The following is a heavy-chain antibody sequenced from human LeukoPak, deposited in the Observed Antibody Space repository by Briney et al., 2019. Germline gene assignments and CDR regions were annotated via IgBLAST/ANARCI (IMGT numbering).Heavy chain of an antibody. D-gene: IGHD6-13*01. Sequence: SVKVSCKASGGTFSSYAISWVRQAPGQGLEWMGRIIPILGIANYAQKFQGRVTITADKSTSTAYMELSSLRAEDTAVYYCAKDHPASSWPGYWGQGTLVTVSS. J-gene: IGHJ4*02. CDR1: GGTFSSYA. CDR2: IIPILGIA. CDR3: AKDHPASSWPGY. V-gene: IGHV1-69*04.